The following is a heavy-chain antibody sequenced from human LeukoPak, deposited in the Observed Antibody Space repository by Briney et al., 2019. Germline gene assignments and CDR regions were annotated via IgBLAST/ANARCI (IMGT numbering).Heavy chain of an antibody. J-gene: IGHJ4*02. CDR1: GGSFSSYQ. D-gene: IGHD6-13*01. CDR3: ARGAESSSWSLDY. V-gene: IGHV4-34*01. Sequence: SDTLSLTCAVYGGSFSSYQWNWIRQPSGKGLECIGENSHRGTTNYNPSLKSRVTMSVDTSKNQFSLKLSSVTAADTAVYYCARGAESSSWSLDYWGQGTLVTVSS. CDR2: NSHRGTT.